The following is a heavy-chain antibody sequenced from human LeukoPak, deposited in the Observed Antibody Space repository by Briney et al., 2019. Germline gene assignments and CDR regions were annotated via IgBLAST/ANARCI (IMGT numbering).Heavy chain of an antibody. CDR3: AKNRSCTNDICHGDFDY. J-gene: IGHJ4*02. V-gene: IGHV3-23*01. CDR2: ISSSGGST. Sequence: GGSLRLSCAASGFTFSSYAVSWVRQAPGKGLEWVSSISSSGGSTYSADSVKGRFTISRDNYKNTLYLQMNSLRAEGTALYYRAKNRSCTNDICHGDFDYWGQGTLVTVSS. CDR1: GFTFSSYA. D-gene: IGHD2-8*01.